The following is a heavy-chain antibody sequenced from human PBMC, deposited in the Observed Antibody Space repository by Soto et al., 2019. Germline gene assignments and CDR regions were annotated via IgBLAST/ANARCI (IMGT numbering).Heavy chain of an antibody. D-gene: IGHD3-22*01. CDR1: GFPFNTYA. CDR2: VSGGGRNK. J-gene: IGHJ4*02. Sequence: PGGSLRLSCAAPGFPFNTYAMNWARQAPGKWLELVAVVSGGGRNKYYADAVKGLFTISRDNTKNTVYLQMDSLRAEDTVVYYCAKSTVGSSGYYNDFDYWGQGTLVTVSS. V-gene: IGHV3-23*01. CDR3: AKSTVGSSGYYNDFDY.